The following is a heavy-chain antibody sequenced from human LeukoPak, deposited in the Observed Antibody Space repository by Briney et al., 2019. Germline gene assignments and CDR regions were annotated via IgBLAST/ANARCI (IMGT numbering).Heavy chain of an antibody. CDR1: GFTFSDYY. CDR3: ASRDSLGYYDSSGYYFDY. CDR2: ISSSGSTI. Sequence: NPGGSLRLSCAASGFTFSDYYMSWIRQAPGKGLEWVSYISSSGSTIYYADSVKGRFTISRDNAKNLLYLQMNSLRAEDTAVYYCASRDSLGYYDSSGYYFDYWGQGTLVTVSS. V-gene: IGHV3-11*01. J-gene: IGHJ4*02. D-gene: IGHD3-22*01.